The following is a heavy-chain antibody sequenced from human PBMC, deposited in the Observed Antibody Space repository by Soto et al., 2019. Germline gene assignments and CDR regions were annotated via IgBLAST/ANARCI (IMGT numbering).Heavy chain of an antibody. D-gene: IGHD2-2*01. V-gene: IGHV6-1*01. CDR2: TYYRSKWYN. CDR3: ARAEYQLLLGIQRPAGYYYDMDV. J-gene: IGHJ6*02. Sequence: SQTLSLTCAISGDSVSSNSAAWNWIRQSPSRGLEWLGRTYYRSKWYNDYAVSVKSRITINPDTSKNQFSLQLNPVTPEDTAVSYCARAEYQLLLGIQRPAGYYYDMDVWARVTTVTVSS. CDR1: GDSVSSNSAA.